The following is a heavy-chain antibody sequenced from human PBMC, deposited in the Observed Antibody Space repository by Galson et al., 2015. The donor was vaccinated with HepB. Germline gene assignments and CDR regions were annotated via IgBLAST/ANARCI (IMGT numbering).Heavy chain of an antibody. D-gene: IGHD6-6*01. CDR1: GFTFSDYY. J-gene: IGHJ5*02. CDR3: ARAFSIAARLTEYNWFDP. Sequence: SLRLSCAASGFTFSDYYMSWIRQAPGKGLEWVSYISSSGSTIYYADSVKGRFTISRDNAKNSLYLQMNSLRAEDTAVYYCARAFSIAARLTEYNWFDPWGQGTLVTVSS. CDR2: ISSSGSTI. V-gene: IGHV3-11*01.